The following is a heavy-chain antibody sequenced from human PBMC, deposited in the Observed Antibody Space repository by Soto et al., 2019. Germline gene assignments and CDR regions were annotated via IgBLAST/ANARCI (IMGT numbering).Heavy chain of an antibody. V-gene: IGHV1-2*02. CDR1: GYTFTGYY. D-gene: IGHD1-7*01. CDR3: AREEGITGTTDWFDP. Sequence: QVQLVQSGAEVKKPGASVKVSCKASGYTFTGYYMHWVRQAPGQGLEWMGWINPNSGGTNYAQKFQGRVTMTRDTSISTAYMEMSRLRSDDTAVYYCAREEGITGTTDWFDPWGQGTLVTVSS. CDR2: INPNSGGT. J-gene: IGHJ5*02.